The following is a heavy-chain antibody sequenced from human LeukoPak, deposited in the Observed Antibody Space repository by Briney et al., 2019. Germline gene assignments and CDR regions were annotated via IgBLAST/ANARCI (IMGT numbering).Heavy chain of an antibody. CDR1: GGSFSDYY. J-gene: IGHJ4*02. CDR2: INHSGST. CDR3: ARGPSRLPPGGY. D-gene: IGHD4-11*01. V-gene: IGHV4-34*01. Sequence: SETLSLTCAVYGGSFSDYYWNWIRQPPGKGLEWIGEINHSGSTNYNPSLKSRVTISVDTSKNQFSLKLSSVTAADTAVYYCARGPSRLPPGGYWGQGTLVTVSS.